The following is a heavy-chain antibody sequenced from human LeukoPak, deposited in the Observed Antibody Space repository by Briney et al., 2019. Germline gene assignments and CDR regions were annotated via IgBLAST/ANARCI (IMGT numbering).Heavy chain of an antibody. CDR1: DDSISSGGYY. CDR3: ARTTEGYAGGPGYSYYYYMDV. J-gene: IGHJ6*03. CDR2: IHYSGST. Sequence: SQTLSLTCAISDDSISSGGYYWSWIRQPPGKGLEWIGYIHYSGSTHYNPSLKSRVTISVDTSKNQVSLKLRSVTAADTAVYYCARTTEGYAGGPGYSYYYYMDVWGKGTTVTISS. V-gene: IGHV4-61*08. D-gene: IGHD5-12*01.